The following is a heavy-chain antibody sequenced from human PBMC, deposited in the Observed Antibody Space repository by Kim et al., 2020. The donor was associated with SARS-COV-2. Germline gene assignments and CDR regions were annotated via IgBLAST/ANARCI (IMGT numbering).Heavy chain of an antibody. CDR2: VSYDGSNK. Sequence: GGSLRLSCAASGFTFSSYAMHWVRQAPGKGLEWVAVVSYDGSNKYYADSVKGRFTISRDNSKSTLFLQMNSLRPEDTAVFYCATSYDAFHIWGQGTMVIVSS. CDR3: ATSYDAFHI. CDR1: GFTFSSYA. V-gene: IGHV3-30*04. J-gene: IGHJ3*02.